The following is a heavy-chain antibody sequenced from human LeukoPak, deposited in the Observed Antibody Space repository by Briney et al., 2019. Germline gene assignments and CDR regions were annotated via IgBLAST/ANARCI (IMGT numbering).Heavy chain of an antibody. Sequence: GGSLRLSCAASGFTFSTHSMYWVRQAPGKGLEWVSSISASSNFIHYAESVRGRFTISRDNAKNSLYLQLNSLGAQDTAVYYCARPATGYCSSAGCHWDSWGQGTLVTVSS. CDR2: ISASSNFI. CDR3: ARPATGYCSSAGCHWDS. J-gene: IGHJ4*02. D-gene: IGHD2-2*01. V-gene: IGHV3-21*01. CDR1: GFTFSTHS.